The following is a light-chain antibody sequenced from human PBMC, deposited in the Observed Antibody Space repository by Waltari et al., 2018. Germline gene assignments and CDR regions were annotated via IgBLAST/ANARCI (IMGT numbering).Light chain of an antibody. CDR1: SSDVGAFNY. V-gene: IGLV2-14*01. Sequence: QSALTQPASLSGSPGQSITISCTGTSSDVGAFNYVSWYQQHPGKAPKVIIYEVSNRPSGVSPRFSVSRSGNTASLTISGLQAVDEADYYCNSYTTTSARVFGGGTRLTVL. CDR3: NSYTTTSARV. CDR2: EVS. J-gene: IGLJ3*02.